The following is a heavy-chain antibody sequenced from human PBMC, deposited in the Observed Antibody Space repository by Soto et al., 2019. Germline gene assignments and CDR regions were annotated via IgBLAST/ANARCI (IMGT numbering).Heavy chain of an antibody. CDR1: GYTFTSYG. V-gene: IGHV1-18*01. CDR2: ISANSGNT. D-gene: IGHD1-26*01. Sequence: QVQLVQSGAEVKKPGASVKVSCKAFGYTFTSYGITWVRQAPGQGLEWMGWISANSGNTNYAQKLKGRVTMTTDTSTSTAHMQLRSLRSDDTAVYYCARDRVSYALDYWGQATLVTVSS. J-gene: IGHJ4*02. CDR3: ARDRVSYALDY.